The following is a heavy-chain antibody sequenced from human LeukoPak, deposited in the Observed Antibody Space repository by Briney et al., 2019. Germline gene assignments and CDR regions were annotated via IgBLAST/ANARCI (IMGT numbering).Heavy chain of an antibody. CDR2: ISTYNGNK. V-gene: IGHV1-18*01. D-gene: IGHD1-1*01. J-gene: IGHJ6*03. Sequence: VLVSFKASAYTSLNYGSTWVRQAPCRGLEGMGWISTYNGNKHYSRKFQDRDIITTDTHTKTIYMELSKLRYNDATAYYCASPTKGAFFYYYMEVWGKGTTVTVP. CDR1: AYTSLNYG. CDR3: ASPTKGAFFYYYMEV.